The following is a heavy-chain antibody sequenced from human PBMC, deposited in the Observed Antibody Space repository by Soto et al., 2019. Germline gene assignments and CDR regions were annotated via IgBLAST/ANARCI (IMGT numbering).Heavy chain of an antibody. D-gene: IGHD3-10*01. CDR1: GFTFSSYG. J-gene: IGHJ6*03. CDR2: ISYDGSNK. Sequence: PGGSLRLSCAASGFTFSSYGMHWVRRAPGKGLEWVAVISYDGSNKYYADSVKGRFTISRDNSKNTLYLQMNSLRAEDTAVYYCAKDWGPGGSVGESTQYYYYYFMDVRGKGSTVTVSS. CDR3: AKDWGPGGSVGESTQYYYYYFMDV. V-gene: IGHV3-30*18.